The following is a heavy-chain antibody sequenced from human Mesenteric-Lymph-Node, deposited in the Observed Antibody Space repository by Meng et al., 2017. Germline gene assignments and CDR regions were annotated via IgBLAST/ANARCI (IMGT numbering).Heavy chain of an antibody. D-gene: IGHD6-19*01. CDR1: GGSFSGYY. CDR2: INHSGST. J-gene: IGHJ6*02. CDR3: ARLQPEEAVAGPVGGMDV. Sequence: SETLSLTCAVYGGSFSGYYWSWIRQPPGKGLEWIGEINHSGSTNYNPSLKSRVTISVDTSTTQFTVKLSSVTAADTAVYYCARLQPEEAVAGPVGGMDVWGQGTTVTVSS. V-gene: IGHV4-34*01.